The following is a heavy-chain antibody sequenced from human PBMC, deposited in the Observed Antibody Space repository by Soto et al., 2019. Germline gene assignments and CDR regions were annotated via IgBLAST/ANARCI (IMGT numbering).Heavy chain of an antibody. J-gene: IGHJ4*02. CDR2: ISYDGSNK. V-gene: IGHV3-30*18. CDR1: GFTFSSYG. CDR3: AKDRGYCSGGSCYYFDY. Sequence: GGSLRLSCAASGFTFSSYGMHWVRQAPGKGLEWVAVISYDGSNKYYADSVKGRFTISRDNSKNTLYLQMNSLRAEDTAVYYCAKDRGYCSGGSCYYFDYWGQGTLVTVSS. D-gene: IGHD2-15*01.